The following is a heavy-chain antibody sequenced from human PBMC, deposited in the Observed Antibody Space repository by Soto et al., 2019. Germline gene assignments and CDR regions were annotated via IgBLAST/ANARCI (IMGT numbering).Heavy chain of an antibody. CDR1: GLTFSRYT. Sequence: EVQPLESGGGLVQPGGSLRLACAASGLTFSRYTMGWVRQAPGKGLEWVSAIIASGVITYYADSVKGRFTISRDNSNNTVYLQMNSLRAEDTAVYYCAKDLRGPEAGTWYFDLWGRGTLVTVSS. CDR2: IIASGVIT. V-gene: IGHV3-23*01. J-gene: IGHJ2*01. CDR3: AKDLRGPEAGTWYFDL. D-gene: IGHD6-13*01.